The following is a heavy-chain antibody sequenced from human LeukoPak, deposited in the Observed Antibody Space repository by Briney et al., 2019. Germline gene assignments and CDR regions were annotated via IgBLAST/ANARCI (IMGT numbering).Heavy chain of an antibody. J-gene: IGHJ4*02. CDR3: ARGQGSGYLYYFDY. CDR2: ISGSGGST. V-gene: IGHV3-23*01. CDR1: GFTFSSYA. Sequence: GGSLRLSCAASGFTFSSYAMSWVRQAPGKGLEWVSAISGSGGSTYYADSVKGRFTISRDNAKNSLYLQMNSLRAEDTAVYYCARGQGSGYLYYFDYWGQGTLVTVSS. D-gene: IGHD3-22*01.